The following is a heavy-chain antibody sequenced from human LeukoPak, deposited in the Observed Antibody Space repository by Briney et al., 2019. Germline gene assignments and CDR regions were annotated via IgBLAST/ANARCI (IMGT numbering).Heavy chain of an antibody. CDR2: INPDSGFT. CDR3: APTAEAYTSWWKV. J-gene: IGHJ4*02. D-gene: IGHD2-2*01. Sequence: GASVKVSCKASGYTFTDDYMHWVRQAPGQGLEFMGWINPDSGFTNYAQEFQGRVTMTRDTSISTAYLEVRSLTSDDTAVYYCAPTAEAYTSWWKVWGQGTLVTVSS. V-gene: IGHV1-2*02. CDR1: GYTFTDDY.